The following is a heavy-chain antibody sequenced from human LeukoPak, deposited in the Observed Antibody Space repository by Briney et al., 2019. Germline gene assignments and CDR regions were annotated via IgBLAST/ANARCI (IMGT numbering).Heavy chain of an antibody. J-gene: IGHJ5*02. CDR1: GGSISSGSYY. Sequence: QTSQTLSLTCTVSGGSISSGSYYGSWIRQPAGKGLGWIGRIYTSGSTNYNPSLKSLVTISVDTSKNQFSLKLSSVTAPDTAVYDCARVDAPPTRLGLEWFDPWGQGTLVTVSS. D-gene: IGHD3-16*01. CDR3: ARVDAPPTRLGLEWFDP. V-gene: IGHV4-61*02. CDR2: IYTSGST.